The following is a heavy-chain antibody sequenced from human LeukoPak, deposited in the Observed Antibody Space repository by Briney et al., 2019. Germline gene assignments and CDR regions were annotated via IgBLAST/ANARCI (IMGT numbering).Heavy chain of an antibody. CDR2: INHSGST. V-gene: IGHV4-34*01. CDR1: GGSFSGYY. Sequence: KASETLSLTCAVYGGSFSGYYWSWIRQPPGKGLEWIGEINHSGSTNYNPSLKSRVTISVDTSKNQFSLKLSSVTAADTAVYYCARGPNKKAAMAATIDYWGQGTLSPSPQ. D-gene: IGHD5-18*01. J-gene: IGHJ4*02. CDR3: ARGPNKKAAMAATIDY.